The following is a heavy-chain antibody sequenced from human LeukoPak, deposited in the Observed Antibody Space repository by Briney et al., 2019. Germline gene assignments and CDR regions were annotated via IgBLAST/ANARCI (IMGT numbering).Heavy chain of an antibody. CDR1: GYTFTSYG. V-gene: IGHV1-18*01. CDR2: ISAYNGNT. CDR3: ATLIPVAGNPNYYFDY. J-gene: IGHJ4*02. Sequence: VASVKVSCKASGYTFTSYGISWVRQAPGQGLEWMGWISAYNGNTNYAQKLQGRVTMTTDTSTSTAYMELRSLRSDDTAVYYCATLIPVAGNPNYYFDYWGQGTLVTVSS. D-gene: IGHD6-19*01.